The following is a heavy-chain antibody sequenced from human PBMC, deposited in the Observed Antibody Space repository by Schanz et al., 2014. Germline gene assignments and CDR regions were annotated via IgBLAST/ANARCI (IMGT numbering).Heavy chain of an antibody. Sequence: EVQLLESGGGLVQPGGSLRLSCAASGFTFSAYAMTWVRQIPGKGLEWVSAISGSGGSTYYADSVKGRFTISRDNSKNTLYLQMNSLRAEDTAVYYCARAGYDADNWFDPWGQGTLVTVSS. CDR2: ISGSGGST. D-gene: IGHD2-2*01. CDR3: ARAGYDADNWFDP. CDR1: GFTFSAYA. V-gene: IGHV3-23*01. J-gene: IGHJ5*02.